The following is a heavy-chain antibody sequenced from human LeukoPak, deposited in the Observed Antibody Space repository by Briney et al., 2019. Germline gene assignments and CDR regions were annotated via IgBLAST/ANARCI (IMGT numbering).Heavy chain of an antibody. Sequence: PSETLSLTCTVSGGSISSGDYYWSWIRQPPGKGLEWIGYIYYSGSTNYNPSLKSRVTISVDTSKNQFSLKLSSVTAADTAVYYCARPIAATDSDAFDIWGQGTMVTVSS. J-gene: IGHJ3*02. CDR2: IYYSGST. D-gene: IGHD6-13*01. V-gene: IGHV4-61*08. CDR1: GGSISSGDYY. CDR3: ARPIAATDSDAFDI.